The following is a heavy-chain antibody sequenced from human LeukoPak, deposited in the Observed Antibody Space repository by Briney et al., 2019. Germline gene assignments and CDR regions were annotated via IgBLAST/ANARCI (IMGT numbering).Heavy chain of an antibody. CDR2: IFYSGSS. D-gene: IGHD6-13*01. CDR3: ARLAAAAGDY. V-gene: IGHV4-39*01. CDR1: GGSISSGNYY. Sequence: PSETPSLTCTVSGGSISSGNYYWGWIRQPPGKGLEWIGSIFYSGSSDYNPSLKSRVTISVDTSKNQFSLKLSSVTAADTAVYYCARLAAAAGDYWGQGTLVTVSS. J-gene: IGHJ4*02.